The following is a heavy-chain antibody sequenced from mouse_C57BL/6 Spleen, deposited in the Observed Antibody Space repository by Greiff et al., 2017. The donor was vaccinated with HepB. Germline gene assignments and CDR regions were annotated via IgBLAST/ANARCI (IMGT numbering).Heavy chain of an antibody. CDR1: GYSFTGYY. D-gene: IGHD1-1*01. J-gene: IGHJ1*03. V-gene: IGHV1-42*01. CDR3: ARYDYGAFDV. CDR2: INPSTGGT. Sequence: EVQLQQSGPELVKPGASVKISCKASGYSFTGYYMNWVKQSPEKSLEWIGEINPSTGGTTYNQKFKAKATLTVDKSSSTAYMQLKSLTSEDSAVYYCARYDYGAFDVWGTGTTVTVSS.